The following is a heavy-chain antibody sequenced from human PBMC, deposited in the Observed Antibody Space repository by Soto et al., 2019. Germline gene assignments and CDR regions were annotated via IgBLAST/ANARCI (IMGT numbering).Heavy chain of an antibody. CDR3: ARDPRTARASAMDV. D-gene: IGHD6-6*01. CDR2: VWYDESNG. V-gene: IGHV3-33*01. CDR1: GFIFSNFG. Sequence: PGGSLRLSCTASGFIFSNFGMHWVRQAPGKGLEWVAGVWYDESNGVSAESVKCRFTISRGNSKNTLYLQMTSLRAEDTAVYYCARDPRTARASAMDVWGQGTTVTVSS. J-gene: IGHJ6*02.